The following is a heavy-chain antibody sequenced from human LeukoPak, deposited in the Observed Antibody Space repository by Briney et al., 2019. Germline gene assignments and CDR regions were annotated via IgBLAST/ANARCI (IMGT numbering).Heavy chain of an antibody. CDR1: GFTFSSYW. CDR3: ARGGVVFITIFGVVIDY. V-gene: IGHV3-7*01. CDR2: IKQDGSEK. Sequence: GGSLRLSCAAPGFTFSSYWMSWVRQAPGKGLEWVANIKQDGSEKYYVDSVKGRFTISRDNAKNSLYLQMNSLRAEDTAVYYCARGGVVFITIFGVVIDYWGQGTLVTVSS. D-gene: IGHD3-3*01. J-gene: IGHJ4*02.